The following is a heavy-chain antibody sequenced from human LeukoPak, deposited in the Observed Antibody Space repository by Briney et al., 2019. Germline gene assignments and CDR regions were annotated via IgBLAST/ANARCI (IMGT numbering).Heavy chain of an antibody. D-gene: IGHD2-15*01. CDR3: ARGLTSVVVVVAATNNWFDP. CDR1: GGSFSGYY. V-gene: IGHV4-34*01. J-gene: IGHJ5*02. Sequence: SETLSLTCAVYGGSFSGYYWSWIRQPPGRGLEWIGEINHSGSTNYNPSLKSRVTISVDTSKNQFSLKLSSVTAADTAVYYCARGLTSVVVVVAATNNWFDPWGQGTLVTISS. CDR2: INHSGST.